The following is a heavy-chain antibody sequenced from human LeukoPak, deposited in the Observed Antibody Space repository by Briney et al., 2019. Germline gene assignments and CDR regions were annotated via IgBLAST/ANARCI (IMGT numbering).Heavy chain of an antibody. CDR3: AKDAKYVFFDY. D-gene: IGHD4/OR15-4a*01. J-gene: IGHJ4*02. V-gene: IGHV3-23*01. Sequence: GGSLRLSCAASGFTFSSYVRSWVRQAPGKGLEWVSAISGSGGSTYYADSVKGRFTVSRDNSKNTLYLQMNSLRAEDTAVYYCAKDAKYVFFDYWGQGTLVTVSS. CDR2: ISGSGGST. CDR1: GFTFSSYV.